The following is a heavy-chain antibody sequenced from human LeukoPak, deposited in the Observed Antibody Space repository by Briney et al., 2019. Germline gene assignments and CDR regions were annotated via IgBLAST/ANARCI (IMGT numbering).Heavy chain of an antibody. V-gene: IGHV4-59*01. CDR3: ARDRSGGSYYYYYGMDV. Sequence: SSETLSLTCTVSGGSISSYYWSWIRQPPGKGLEWIGYIYYSGSTNYNPSLKSRVTISVDTSKNQFSLKLSSVTAADTAVYYCARDRSGGSYYYYYGMDVWGQGTTVNVS. D-gene: IGHD2-15*01. CDR2: IYYSGST. CDR1: GGSISSYY. J-gene: IGHJ6*02.